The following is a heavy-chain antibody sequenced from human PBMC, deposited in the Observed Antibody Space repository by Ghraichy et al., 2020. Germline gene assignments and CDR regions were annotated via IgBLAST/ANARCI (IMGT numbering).Heavy chain of an antibody. J-gene: IGHJ4*02. Sequence: SETLSLTCAVYGGSFSGYYWSWIRQPPGKGLEWIGEINHSGSTNYNPSLKSRVTISVDTSKNQFSLKLSSVTAADTAVYYCATIYSSSWYPGDYWGQGTLVTVSS. CDR1: GGSFSGYY. CDR2: INHSGST. V-gene: IGHV4-34*01. CDR3: ATIYSSSWYPGDY. D-gene: IGHD6-13*01.